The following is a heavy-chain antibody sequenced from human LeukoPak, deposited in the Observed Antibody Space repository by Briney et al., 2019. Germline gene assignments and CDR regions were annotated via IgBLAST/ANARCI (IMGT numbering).Heavy chain of an antibody. J-gene: IGHJ4*02. Sequence: GGSLTLPYSPCGLNYNSYAMRGLRQAPGKGLEWVSGVSGSGARTDYADSVRGRFTISRDNSKNTLYRQMNSLRAEDTAVYFYAKDQACDPPHYCDYWGQGTLVTVSS. CDR3: AKDQACDPPHYCDY. CDR2: VSGSGART. V-gene: IGHV3-23*01. CDR1: GLNYNSYA. D-gene: IGHD2-21*02.